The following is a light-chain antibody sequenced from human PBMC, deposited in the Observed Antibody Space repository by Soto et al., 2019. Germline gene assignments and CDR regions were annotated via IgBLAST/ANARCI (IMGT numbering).Light chain of an antibody. V-gene: IGKV1-12*01. Sequence: DIQMTQSPSSLSATVGDRVTITCQASQTINSWLAWYQQKPGKAPKLLIYDASSLQGGVPSRFSGSGSGTDFTLTISSLQPEDFATYYCQQANSFPLTFGQRTRLEIK. J-gene: IGKJ5*01. CDR3: QQANSFPLT. CDR1: QTINSW. CDR2: DAS.